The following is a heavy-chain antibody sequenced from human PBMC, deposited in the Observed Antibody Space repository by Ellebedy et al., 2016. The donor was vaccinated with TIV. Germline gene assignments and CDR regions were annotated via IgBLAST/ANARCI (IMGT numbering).Heavy chain of an antibody. CDR3: AREDIVATIRTHFYYYYGMDV. Sequence: PGGSLRLSCAASGFTVSSNYMSWVRQAPGKGLEWVSVIYSGGSKYYADSVKGRFTISRDNSKNTLYLQMNSLRAEDTAVYYCAREDIVATIRTHFYYYYGMDVWGQGTTVTVSS. V-gene: IGHV3-66*01. CDR1: GFTVSSNY. CDR2: IYSGGSK. J-gene: IGHJ6*02. D-gene: IGHD5-12*01.